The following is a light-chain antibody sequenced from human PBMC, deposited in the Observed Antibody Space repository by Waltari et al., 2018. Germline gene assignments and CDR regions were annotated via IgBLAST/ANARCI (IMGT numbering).Light chain of an antibody. J-gene: IGLJ1*01. CDR1: SSNIGAGYD. Sequence: QSVLTQPPSVSGAPGQRVTISCTGSSSNIGAGYDVHWYQQLPGTAPKLLIYGNGNRPSGVPDRFSGSKSGTSASLAITGLQAEDEADYYCQSYDSSLSVNVFGTGTKVTVL. V-gene: IGLV1-40*01. CDR2: GNG. CDR3: QSYDSSLSVNV.